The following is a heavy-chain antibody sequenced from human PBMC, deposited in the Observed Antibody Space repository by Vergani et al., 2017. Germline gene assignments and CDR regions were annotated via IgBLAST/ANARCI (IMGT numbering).Heavy chain of an antibody. Sequence: QVQLVQSGAEVKKPGSSVKVSCKASGGTFSSYAISWVRQAPGQGLEWMGGIIPIFGTANYAQKFQGRVTITADESTSTAYMELSSLRSKDTAVYYCAREGPLRVAAAGTGEFDYWGQGTLVTVSS. V-gene: IGHV1-69*01. CDR2: IIPIFGTA. D-gene: IGHD6-13*01. J-gene: IGHJ4*02. CDR1: GGTFSSYA. CDR3: AREGPLRVAAAGTGEFDY.